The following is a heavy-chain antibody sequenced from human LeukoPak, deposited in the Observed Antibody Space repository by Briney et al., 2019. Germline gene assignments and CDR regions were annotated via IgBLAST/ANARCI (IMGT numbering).Heavy chain of an antibody. V-gene: IGHV3-23*01. Sequence: GGSLRLSCAASGSTFTNYAMTWVRQPPGKGLECVSSISGSGGTTYYADSVKGRFTISRDTFNRTLYLQMNSLRVDDTAVYYCAKSKGLYHYYAMDVWGQGTTVIVSS. CDR1: GSTFTNYA. J-gene: IGHJ6*02. D-gene: IGHD3/OR15-3a*01. CDR2: ISGSGGTT. CDR3: AKSKGLYHYYAMDV.